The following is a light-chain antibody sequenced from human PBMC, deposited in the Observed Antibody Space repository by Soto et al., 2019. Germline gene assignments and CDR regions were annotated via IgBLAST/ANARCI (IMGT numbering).Light chain of an antibody. CDR2: EVR. V-gene: IGLV2-14*01. Sequence: QYVLTQPASVSGSPGQSITISCSGTTNDIGGYNYVSWYQHHPGKVPKVIIYEVRNRPSGVSNRFSGSKSGNTASLTISGLQAEDEADYYCCSYTSSATLVFGGGTKLTVL. CDR1: TNDIGGYNY. J-gene: IGLJ3*02. CDR3: CSYTSSATLV.